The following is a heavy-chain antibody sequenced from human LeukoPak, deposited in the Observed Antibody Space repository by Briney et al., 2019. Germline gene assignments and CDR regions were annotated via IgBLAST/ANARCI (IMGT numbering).Heavy chain of an antibody. CDR3: ARGLEYYDSSGYYWVRVLDY. Sequence: SETLSLTCAVYGGSLSGDYWSRIRQPPGKGLEWIGDIDHSGSPNYNPSLKSRVTISVDTSKNQFSLKLSSVTAADTAVYYCARGLEYYDSSGYYWVRVLDYWGQGTLVTVSS. V-gene: IGHV4-34*01. J-gene: IGHJ4*02. D-gene: IGHD3-22*01. CDR1: GGSLSGDY. CDR2: IDHSGSP.